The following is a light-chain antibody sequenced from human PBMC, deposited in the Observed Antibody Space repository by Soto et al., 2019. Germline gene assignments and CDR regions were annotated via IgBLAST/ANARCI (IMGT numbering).Light chain of an antibody. CDR3: YSYEGGRV. V-gene: IGLV2-23*02. Sequence: QSALTQPASVSGSTGPSITISCTGTISNVGSYNLVSWYQQHPGKAPKLIIYEVNKRPSGVSNRFSGSKSGNTASLTISGLQTEDEADYYCYSYEGGRVCGGGTQLTVL. CDR2: EVN. CDR1: ISNVGSYNL. J-gene: IGLJ3*02.